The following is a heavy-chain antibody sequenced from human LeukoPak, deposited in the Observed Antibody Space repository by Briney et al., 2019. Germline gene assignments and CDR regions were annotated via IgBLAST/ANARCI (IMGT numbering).Heavy chain of an antibody. J-gene: IGHJ6*03. CDR2: IISHGGNT. CDR3: ARVKMGATVSNYYYYYMDV. CDR1: GFTFSSYT. V-gene: IGHV3-64*01. D-gene: IGHD1-26*01. Sequence: GMSLRLSCAASGFTFSSYTMHWVRQAPGKGLEYVSAIISHGGNTHYTNSVKGRFTISRDNSENTLYLQMGSLRADDMAVYHCARVKMGATVSNYYYYYMDVWGKGTTVTVSS.